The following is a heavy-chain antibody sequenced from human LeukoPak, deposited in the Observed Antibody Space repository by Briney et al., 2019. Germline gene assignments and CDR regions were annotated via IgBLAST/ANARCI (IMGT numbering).Heavy chain of an antibody. Sequence: QPGRSLRLSCAASGFSFSNSDMYWVRQAPGKGLEWVAVVWYDGTKKFYADSVKGRFAISRDNSKNTLYLQMNSLRAEDSAVYYCARARMYYDILTGPPRSGAFDIWGQGTMVTVSS. CDR1: GFSFSNSD. CDR2: VWYDGTKK. D-gene: IGHD3-9*01. J-gene: IGHJ3*02. V-gene: IGHV3-33*01. CDR3: ARARMYYDILTGPPRSGAFDI.